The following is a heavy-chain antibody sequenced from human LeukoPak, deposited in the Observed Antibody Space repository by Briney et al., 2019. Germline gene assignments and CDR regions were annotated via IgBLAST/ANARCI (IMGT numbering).Heavy chain of an antibody. CDR1: GFTLSRYL. CDR3: VRGGSPPEALGDAFDI. Sequence: PGGSLRLTCPAPGFTLSRYLMHWVRQTPGKGLVRVSRINSDGSSTTNADSVKGRFTISRDNAKNTLYLQMDSLRVEDTAVYFCVRGGSPPEALGDAFDIWGQGTMVTVSS. V-gene: IGHV3-74*01. J-gene: IGHJ3*02. D-gene: IGHD1-26*01. CDR2: INSDGSST.